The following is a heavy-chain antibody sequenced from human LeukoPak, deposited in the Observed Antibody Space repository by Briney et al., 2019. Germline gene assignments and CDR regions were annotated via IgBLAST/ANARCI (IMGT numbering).Heavy chain of an antibody. CDR2: IYTSGST. J-gene: IGHJ5*02. CDR1: GGSISSYY. D-gene: IGHD4-17*01. CDR3: ARDLDYGDYVWFDP. V-gene: IGHV4-4*07. Sequence: SETLSLTCTVSGGSISSYYWSWIRQPAGKGLEWIGRIYTSGSTNYNPSLKSRVTMSVDTSKNQFSLKLSSVTAAGTAVYYCARDLDYGDYVWFDPWGQGTLVTVSP.